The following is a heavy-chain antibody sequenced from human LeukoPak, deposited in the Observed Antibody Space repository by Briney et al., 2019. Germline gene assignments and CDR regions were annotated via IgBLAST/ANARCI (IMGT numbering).Heavy chain of an antibody. V-gene: IGHV3-74*01. CDR3: ARVGSN. Sequence: GGSLRLSCAASGFTFSSTWMNWVRQGPGKGLEWVSRITSDGSSTIYADSVKGRFTISRDNAKNSLYLQMNSLRAEDTAVYYCARVGSNWGQGTLVTVSS. CDR2: ITSDGSST. D-gene: IGHD6-25*01. J-gene: IGHJ4*02. CDR1: GFTFSSTW.